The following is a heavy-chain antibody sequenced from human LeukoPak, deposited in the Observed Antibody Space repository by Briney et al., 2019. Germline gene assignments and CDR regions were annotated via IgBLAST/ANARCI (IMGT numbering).Heavy chain of an antibody. D-gene: IGHD1-26*01. CDR1: GYTFTNYY. V-gene: IGHV1-46*01. CDR2: IYPGWCSS. Sequence: GASVKDSCQASGYTFTNYYMHWVRQAPGQGLAWMGIIYPGWCSSRCAQIFRDRITMNMDTSTSTVYIELRSLRSDDAAFYYCARAGSGKVFDYWGQGTLVTVSS. CDR3: ARAGSGKVFDY. J-gene: IGHJ4*02.